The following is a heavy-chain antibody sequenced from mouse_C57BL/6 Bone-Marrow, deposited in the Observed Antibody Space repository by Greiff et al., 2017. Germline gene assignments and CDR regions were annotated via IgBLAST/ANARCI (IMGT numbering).Heavy chain of an antibody. D-gene: IGHD1-1*01. V-gene: IGHV5-9*01. CDR3: ARQELPLPTVDPWFAY. J-gene: IGHJ3*01. CDR2: ISGGGGNT. Sequence: EVKLVESGGGLVKPGGSLKLSCAASGFTFSSYTMPWVRQTPEKRLEWVATISGGGGNTYYPDSVKGRFTISRDNAKNTLYLQMSSLRSEDTALYYCARQELPLPTVDPWFAYWGQGTLVTVSA. CDR1: GFTFSSYT.